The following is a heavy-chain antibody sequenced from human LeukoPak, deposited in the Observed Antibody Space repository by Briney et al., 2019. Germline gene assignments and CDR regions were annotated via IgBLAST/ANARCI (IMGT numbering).Heavy chain of an antibody. V-gene: IGHV3-33*06. J-gene: IGHJ4*02. CDR3: AKDGEVGATPVDY. D-gene: IGHD1-26*01. CDR2: IWYDGSNK. Sequence: GGSLRLSCAESGFTFSSYGMHWVRRAPGKVLEWVAVIWYDGSNKYYVDSVKGRFTISRDNSKNTLYLQMNSLRPDDTAVYYCAKDGEVGATPVDYWGQGTLVTVSS. CDR1: GFTFSSYG.